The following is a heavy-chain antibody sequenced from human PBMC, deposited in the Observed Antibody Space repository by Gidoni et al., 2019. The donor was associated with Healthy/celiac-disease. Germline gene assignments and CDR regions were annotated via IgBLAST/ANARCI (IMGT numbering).Heavy chain of an antibody. CDR2: ISSNGGST. D-gene: IGHD3-22*01. CDR1: GFPFSSFA. V-gene: IGHV3-64D*08. J-gene: IGHJ4*02. CDR3: VKGGLAGYWDSSGFFDY. Sequence: EVQLVESGGGLVQPGGSLRLSCSASGFPFSSFAMHWVRQAPGKGLEYVSAISSNGGSTYYADSVKGRFTISRDNSKNTLYLQMSSLRAEDTAVYYCVKGGLAGYWDSSGFFDYWGQGTLVTVSS.